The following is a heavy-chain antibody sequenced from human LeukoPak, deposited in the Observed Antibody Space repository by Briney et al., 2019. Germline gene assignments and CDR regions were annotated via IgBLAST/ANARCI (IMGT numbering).Heavy chain of an antibody. CDR2: IHYSGST. CDR3: ARVGVAAKSSRYFDY. CDR1: GGSISSGDYY. J-gene: IGHJ4*02. D-gene: IGHD2-15*01. V-gene: IGHV4-31*03. Sequence: PSQTLSLTCTVSGGSISSGDYYWSWIRQHPGKGLEWIGYIHYSGSTYYSPSLKSRVTISVDTSKKQFSLKLSSVTAADTAVYYCARVGVAAKSSRYFDYWGQGTLVTVSS.